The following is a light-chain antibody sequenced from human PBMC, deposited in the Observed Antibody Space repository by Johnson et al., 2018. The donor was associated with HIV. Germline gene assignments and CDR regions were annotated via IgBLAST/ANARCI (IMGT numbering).Light chain of an antibody. CDR2: ENN. CDR3: GTWDSSLSALV. V-gene: IGLV1-51*02. Sequence: QSVLTQPPSVSAAPGQKVTISCSGSNSNIGNNYVSWFQQLPGTAPKLLIYENNKRPSGIPDRFSGSKSGTSATLGITGLQTGDEADYYCGTWDSSLSALVFGTGTKFTAL. J-gene: IGLJ1*01. CDR1: NSNIGNNY.